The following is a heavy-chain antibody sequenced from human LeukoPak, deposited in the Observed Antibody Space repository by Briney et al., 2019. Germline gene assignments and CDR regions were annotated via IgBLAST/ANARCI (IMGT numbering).Heavy chain of an antibody. Sequence: PSETLSLTCAVCGGTFSGYYWSWIRQPPGKGLEWIGELNHSGSTNYNPSLKSRVTISVDTSKNQFSLKLSSVTAADTAVYYCARVRMSGFYYYYYYMDVWGKGTTVTVSS. V-gene: IGHV4-34*01. CDR1: GGTFSGYY. CDR2: LNHSGST. CDR3: ARVRMSGFYYYYYYMDV. D-gene: IGHD2-15*01. J-gene: IGHJ6*03.